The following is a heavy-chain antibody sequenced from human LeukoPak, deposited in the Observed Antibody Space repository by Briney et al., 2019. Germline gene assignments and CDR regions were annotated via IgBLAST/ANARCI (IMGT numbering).Heavy chain of an antibody. V-gene: IGHV3-21*01. J-gene: IGHJ4*02. CDR1: GFTFSSYN. CDR3: ARGWGIAAAAQRPFDY. Sequence: PGRSLRLSCAASGFTFSSYNMNWVRQAPGKGLEWVSSISSSSSYIYYADSVKGRFTISRDNAKNSLYLQMNSLRAEDTAVYYCARGWGIAAAAQRPFDYWGQGTLVTVSS. CDR2: ISSSSSYI. D-gene: IGHD6-13*01.